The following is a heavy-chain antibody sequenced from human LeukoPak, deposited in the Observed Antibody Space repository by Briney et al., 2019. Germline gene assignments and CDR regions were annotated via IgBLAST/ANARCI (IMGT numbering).Heavy chain of an antibody. V-gene: IGHV1-2*06. CDR1: GYTFTGYY. J-gene: IGHJ4*02. D-gene: IGHD2-15*01. Sequence: ASVKVSCKASGYTFTGYYMHWVRQAPGQGLEWMGRINPNSGGTNYAQKFQGRVTMTRDTSISTAYMELSRLRSDDTAVYYCARDEGGGSCYHVYDYWGQGTLVTVSS. CDR2: INPNSGGT. CDR3: ARDEGGGSCYHVYDY.